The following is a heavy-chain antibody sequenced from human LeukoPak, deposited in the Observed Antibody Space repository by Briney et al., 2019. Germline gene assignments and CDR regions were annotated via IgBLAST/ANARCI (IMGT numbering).Heavy chain of an antibody. V-gene: IGHV3-30*04. CDR2: ISYDGSNK. Sequence: GGSLRLSCAASGFTFSSYAMHWVRQAPGKGLEWVAVISYDGSNKYYADSVKGRFTISRDNSKNTLYLQMNSLRAEDTAVYYCARDNTIWRVRDGYNRERAHFDYWGQGTLVTVSS. J-gene: IGHJ4*02. D-gene: IGHD5-24*01. CDR1: GFTFSSYA. CDR3: ARDNTIWRVRDGYNRERAHFDY.